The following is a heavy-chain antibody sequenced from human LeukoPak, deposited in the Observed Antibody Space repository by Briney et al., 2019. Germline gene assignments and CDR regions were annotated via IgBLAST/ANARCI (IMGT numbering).Heavy chain of an antibody. J-gene: IGHJ4*01. CDR2: IYSGGST. V-gene: IGHV3-66*01. Sequence: ETLSLTCAVYGGSFSGYYWSWIRQPPGKGLEWVSVIYSGGSTYYADSVKGRFTISRDNSKNTVYLQMNSLRAEDTAVYYCARDNRTAYFDYWGQGTLVTVSS. CDR3: ARDNRTAYFDY. CDR1: GGSFSGYY.